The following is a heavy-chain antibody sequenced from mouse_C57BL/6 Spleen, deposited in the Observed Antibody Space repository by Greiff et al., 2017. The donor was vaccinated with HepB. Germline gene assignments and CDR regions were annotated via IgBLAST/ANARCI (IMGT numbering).Heavy chain of an antibody. CDR3: AREDSSGYAWFAY. J-gene: IGHJ3*01. V-gene: IGHV1-55*01. Sequence: VQLQQPGAELVKPGASVKMSCKASGYTFTSYWITWVKQRPEQGLEWIGDIYPGSGSTNYNEKFKSKATLTVDTASSTAYMQLSSLTSEDSAVYYCAREDSSGYAWFAYWGQGTLVTVSA. CDR1: GYTFTSYW. CDR2: IYPGSGST. D-gene: IGHD3-2*02.